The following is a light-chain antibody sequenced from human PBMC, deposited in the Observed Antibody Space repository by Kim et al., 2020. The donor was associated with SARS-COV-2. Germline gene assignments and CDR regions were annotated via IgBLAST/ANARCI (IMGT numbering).Light chain of an antibody. CDR1: SLRSDY. CDR2: GKN. CDR3: NSRDSSGNHWV. V-gene: IGLV3-19*01. J-gene: IGLJ3*02. Sequence: ALGQTVRITCQGDSLRSDYASWYQQKPGQAPVLVIYGKNNRPSGIPDRFSGSSSGNTASLTLTGAQAQDEADYYCNSRDSSGNHWVFGGGTQLTVL.